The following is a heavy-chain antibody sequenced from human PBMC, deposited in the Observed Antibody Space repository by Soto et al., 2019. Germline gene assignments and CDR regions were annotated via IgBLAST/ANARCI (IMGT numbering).Heavy chain of an antibody. CDR1: GGTFSSYA. CDR2: IIPIFGTA. V-gene: IGHV1-69*13. CDR3: ARLRGYSYGYTFDY. D-gene: IGHD5-18*01. J-gene: IGHJ4*02. Sequence: GASVKVSCKASGGTFSSYAISWVRQAPGQGLEWVGGIIPIFGTANYAQKFQGRVTITADESTSTAYMELSSLRSEDTAVYYCARLRGYSYGYTFDYWGQGTLVTVSS.